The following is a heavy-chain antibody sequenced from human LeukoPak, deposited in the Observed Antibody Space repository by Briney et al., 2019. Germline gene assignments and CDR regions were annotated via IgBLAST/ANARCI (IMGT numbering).Heavy chain of an antibody. Sequence: GASEKVSCKASGYIFASYGISWVRQAPGQGLEWMGWISAYNGDTKYAQNLQGRVTLTTDTSTGTAYMELRSLTSDDTALYYCARDTALIITPGGPDYWGRGTLITVSS. J-gene: IGHJ4*02. D-gene: IGHD3-10*01. CDR3: ARDTALIITPGGPDY. CDR2: ISAYNGDT. CDR1: GYIFASYG. V-gene: IGHV1-18*01.